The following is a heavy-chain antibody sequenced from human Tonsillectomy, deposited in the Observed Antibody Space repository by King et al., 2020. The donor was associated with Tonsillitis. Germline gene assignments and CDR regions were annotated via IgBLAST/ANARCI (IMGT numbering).Heavy chain of an antibody. CDR3: AKDRGGIFGVAPHYYYYMDV. CDR2: ISYDGTNK. D-gene: IGHD3-3*01. V-gene: IGHV3-30*18. J-gene: IGHJ6*03. CDR1: GFMFSNYG. Sequence: VQLVESGGGVVQPGRSLRLSCAASGFMFSNYGVHWVRQAPGKGLEWVAVISYDGTNKYYADSVKGRFTISRDNSKNTLLLQMNSLRADDTAVYYCAKDRGGIFGVAPHYYYYMDVWGRGPTVTVSS.